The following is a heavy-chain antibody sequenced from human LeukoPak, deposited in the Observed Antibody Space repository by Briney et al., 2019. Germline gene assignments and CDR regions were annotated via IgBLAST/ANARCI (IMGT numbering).Heavy chain of an antibody. CDR2: ISYNGNDY. J-gene: IGHJ4*02. Sequence: PGRSLRLSCAASGFSFTNYAMHWVRQAPGKGLEWVAVISYNGNDYHYADSVKGRFTISRDNSKNTLYLQMNSLKTEDTAVYYCTTGTWIQLWLADYWGQGTLVTVSS. CDR1: GFSFTNYA. D-gene: IGHD5-18*01. CDR3: TTGTWIQLWLADY. V-gene: IGHV3-30*03.